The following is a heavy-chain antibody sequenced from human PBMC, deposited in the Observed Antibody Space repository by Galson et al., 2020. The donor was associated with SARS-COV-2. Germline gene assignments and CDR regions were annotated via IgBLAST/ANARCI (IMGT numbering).Heavy chain of an antibody. D-gene: IGHD3-3*01. J-gene: IGHJ4*02. Sequence: GGSLRLSCAASGFTFSSYSMNWVRQAPGKGLEWVSSISSSSSYIYYADSVKGRFTISRDNAKNSLYLQMNSLRAEDTAVYYCAGSLEWLLYAAFDYWGQGTLVTVSS. V-gene: IGHV3-21*01. CDR3: AGSLEWLLYAAFDY. CDR1: GFTFSSYS. CDR2: ISSSSSYI.